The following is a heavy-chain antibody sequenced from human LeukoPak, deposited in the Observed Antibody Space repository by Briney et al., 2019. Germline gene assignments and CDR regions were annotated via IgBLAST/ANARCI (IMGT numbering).Heavy chain of an antibody. J-gene: IGHJ5*02. CDR2: ISAYNGNT. CDR3: ARGLTYQLSNTNWFGP. Sequence: ASVTVSCKASGYTFTSYGISWVRQAPGQGLEWMGWISAYNGNTNYAQKLQGRVSMTTDTSTSTAYMELRSLRSDETAVYYCARGLTYQLSNTNWFGPWGQGTLGTVSS. V-gene: IGHV1-18*01. CDR1: GYTFTSYG. D-gene: IGHD2-2*01.